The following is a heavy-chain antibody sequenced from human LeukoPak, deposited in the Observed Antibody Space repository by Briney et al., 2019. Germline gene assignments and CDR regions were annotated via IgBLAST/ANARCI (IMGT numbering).Heavy chain of an antibody. CDR3: ARSYCSGGSCNLIDY. CDR2: IIPSGGST. V-gene: IGHV1-46*01. CDR1: GYTFTSYY. J-gene: IGHJ4*02. D-gene: IGHD2-15*01. Sequence: ASVKVSCKASGYTFTSYYMHWVRQAPGQGLEWMGIIIPSGGSTSYAQKFQGGVTMTRDTSTSTVYMELSSLRSGDTAVYYCARSYCSGGSCNLIDYWGQGTLVTVSS.